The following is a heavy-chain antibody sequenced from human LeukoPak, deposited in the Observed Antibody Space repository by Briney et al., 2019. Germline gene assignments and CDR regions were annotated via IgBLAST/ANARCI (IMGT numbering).Heavy chain of an antibody. Sequence: PSETLSLTCAVSGGSISSSNWWSWVRQPPGKGLEWIGEIYHSGSTNYNPSLKSRVTISVDKSKNQFSLKLSSVTAADTAVYYCATSITIFGVVTHFDYWGQGTLVTVSS. CDR1: GGSISSSNW. V-gene: IGHV4-4*02. J-gene: IGHJ4*02. D-gene: IGHD3-3*01. CDR2: IYHSGST. CDR3: ATSITIFGVVTHFDY.